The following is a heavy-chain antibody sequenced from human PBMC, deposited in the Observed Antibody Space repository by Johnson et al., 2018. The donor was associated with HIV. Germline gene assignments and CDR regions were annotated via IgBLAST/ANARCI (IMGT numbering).Heavy chain of an antibody. V-gene: IGHV3-15*01. CDR1: GFTFSNAW. Sequence: EVQLVESGGGLVKPGGSLRLSCAASGFTFSNAWMSWVRQAPVKGLEWVGRIKSKTDCGTTDYAAPVKGRFTISRDDSKNTLYLQMNSLKTEDTAVYYCTTEFVRDSSGYSIWGQGTMVTVSS. J-gene: IGHJ3*02. CDR2: IKSKTDCGTT. D-gene: IGHD3-22*01. CDR3: TTEFVRDSSGYSI.